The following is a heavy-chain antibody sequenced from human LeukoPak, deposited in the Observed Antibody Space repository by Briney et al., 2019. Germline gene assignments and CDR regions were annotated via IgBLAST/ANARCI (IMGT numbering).Heavy chain of an antibody. CDR3: AKVLRGSGWYYFDY. J-gene: IGHJ4*02. CDR1: GFTFSNAW. D-gene: IGHD6-19*01. CDR2: ISGSGGST. V-gene: IGHV3-23*01. Sequence: GGSLRLSCAASGFTFSNAWMSWVRQAPGKGLEWVSAISGSGGSTYYADSVKGRFTISRDNSKNTLYLQMNSLRAEDTAVYYCAKVLRGSGWYYFDYWGQGTLVTVSS.